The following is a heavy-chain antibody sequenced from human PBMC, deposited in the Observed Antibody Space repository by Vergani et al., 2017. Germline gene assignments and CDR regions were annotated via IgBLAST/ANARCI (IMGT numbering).Heavy chain of an antibody. Sequence: QVQLVESGGGVVQPGRSQRLSCAASGFTFSSYAMHWVRQAPGKGLEWVAVISYDGSNKYYADSVKGRFTISRDNSKNTLYLQMNSLRAEDTAVYYCARDLARPANDAFDIWGQGTMVTGSS. CDR1: GFTFSSYA. J-gene: IGHJ3*02. V-gene: IGHV3-30*01. CDR3: ARDLARPANDAFDI. CDR2: ISYDGSNK.